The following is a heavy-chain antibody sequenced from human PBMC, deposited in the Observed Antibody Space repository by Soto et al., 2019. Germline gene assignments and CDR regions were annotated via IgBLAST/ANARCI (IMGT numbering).Heavy chain of an antibody. CDR1: GFAFRSYA. CDR3: ASLLGYSSSWSDTDY. CDR2: ISNDGTKK. Sequence: GGSLRLSCAASGFAFRSYARHWVRQAPGRGLEWVAVISNDGTKKNYADSVKGRFNISRDNAKNSLYLQMNSLRAEDTALYYCASLLGYSSSWSDTDYWGQGTLVTVSS. V-gene: IGHV3-30-3*01. J-gene: IGHJ4*02. D-gene: IGHD6-13*01.